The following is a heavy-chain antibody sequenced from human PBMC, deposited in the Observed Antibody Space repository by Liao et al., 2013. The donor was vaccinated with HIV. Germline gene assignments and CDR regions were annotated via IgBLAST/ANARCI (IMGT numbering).Heavy chain of an antibody. CDR3: ARDRLSTAMVYYYYYYMDV. CDR2: MYPSGST. D-gene: IGHD5-18*01. V-gene: IGHV4-4*07. J-gene: IGHJ6*03. Sequence: QVQLQESGPGLVKPSETLSLTCTVSGGSISRYYWSWIRQPAGKGLEWIGRMYPSGSTNYNPSLKSRVTVSVDTSKNQFSLKLSSVTAADTAMYYCARDRLSTAMVYYYYYYMDVWGKGTTVTVSS. CDR1: GGSISRYY.